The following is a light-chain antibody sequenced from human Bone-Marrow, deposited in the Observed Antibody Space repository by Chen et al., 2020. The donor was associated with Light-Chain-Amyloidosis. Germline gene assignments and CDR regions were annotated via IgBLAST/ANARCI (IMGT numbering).Light chain of an antibody. Sequence: SYVLTQPSSVSVAPGQPATIACGGNNIGSTSVHWYQQTPGQAPLLVVYDDSDRPSGIPERLSGSNSGNPATLTICRVEAGDEADYYCQVWDRSSDRPVFGGGTKLTVL. J-gene: IGLJ3*02. CDR1: NIGSTS. CDR2: DDS. CDR3: QVWDRSSDRPV. V-gene: IGLV3-21*02.